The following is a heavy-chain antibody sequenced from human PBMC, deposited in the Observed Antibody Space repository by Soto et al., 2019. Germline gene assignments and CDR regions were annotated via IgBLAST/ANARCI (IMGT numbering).Heavy chain of an antibody. J-gene: IGHJ6*03. V-gene: IGHV3-21*01. D-gene: IGHD2-2*01. CDR1: GFSFSTYA. CDR3: ASCTSPYYYCMAV. Sequence: PGGSLRLSCAASGFSFSTYAMSWVRQAPGKGLEWVSAISGSGGYIYYADSVKGRFTISRDNAKNSLYLQMNSLRAEDTAVYYCASCTSPYYYCMAVWGKGTTVTVSS. CDR2: ISGSGGYI.